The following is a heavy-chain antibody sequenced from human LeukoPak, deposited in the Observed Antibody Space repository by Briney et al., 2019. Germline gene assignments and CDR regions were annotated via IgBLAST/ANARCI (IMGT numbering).Heavy chain of an antibody. J-gene: IGHJ4*02. V-gene: IGHV1-2*06. Sequence: ASVKVSCKTSGYTFTGYYIHWVRLAPGQGLEWMGRVNPGSGATNYAQKFQGRVTMTRDTSFNSAYMDLNRLTSDDTAVYYCARARDAYSSALNYFDSWGQGTLVTVSS. CDR2: VNPGSGAT. D-gene: IGHD5-24*01. CDR3: ARARDAYSSALNYFDS. CDR1: GYTFTGYY.